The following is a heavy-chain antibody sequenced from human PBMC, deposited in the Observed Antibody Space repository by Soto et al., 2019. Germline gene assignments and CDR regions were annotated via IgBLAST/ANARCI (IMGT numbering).Heavy chain of an antibody. D-gene: IGHD3-10*01. CDR1: GYTFTSYG. CDR3: ARDIHYYGSGSYYDIFDY. J-gene: IGHJ4*02. CDR2: ISAYNGNT. Sequence: QVQLVQSGAEVKKPGASVKVSCKASGYTFTSYGISWVRQAPGQGLEWMGWISAYNGNTIYAQKLQGRVTMTTDPSTSTAYMELRSLRSDDTAVYYCARDIHYYGSGSYYDIFDYWGQGTLVTVSS. V-gene: IGHV1-18*01.